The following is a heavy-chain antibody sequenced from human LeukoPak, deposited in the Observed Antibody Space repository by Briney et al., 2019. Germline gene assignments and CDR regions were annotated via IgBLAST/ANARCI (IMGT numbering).Heavy chain of an antibody. CDR3: ARTIYSYYYMDV. D-gene: IGHD3-9*01. CDR1: GFSFSSDR. Sequence: GGSLRLSCAASGFSFSSDRMNWVRQAPGKGLEWVSSVSNSGDYIHYADSVKGRFTISRDNSKNSLYLQMNSLRSDDTAVYYCARTIYSYYYMDVWGKGTTVTISS. CDR2: VSNSGDYI. J-gene: IGHJ6*03. V-gene: IGHV3-21*04.